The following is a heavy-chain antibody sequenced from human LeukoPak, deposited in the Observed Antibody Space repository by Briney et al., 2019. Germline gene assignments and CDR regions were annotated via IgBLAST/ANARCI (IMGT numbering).Heavy chain of an antibody. CDR1: GFTFGTYW. CDR2: IYSGGST. Sequence: GGSLRLSCAASGFTFGTYWMNWVRQAPGKGLEWVSVIYSGGSTYYADSVKGRFTISRDNSKNTLYLQMNSLRAEDTAVYYCARLPNGYYYYMDVWGKGTTVTVSS. CDR3: ARLPNGYYYYMDV. V-gene: IGHV3-66*02. D-gene: IGHD1-26*01. J-gene: IGHJ6*03.